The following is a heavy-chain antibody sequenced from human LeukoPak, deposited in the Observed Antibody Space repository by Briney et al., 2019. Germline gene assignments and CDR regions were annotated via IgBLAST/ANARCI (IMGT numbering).Heavy chain of an antibody. CDR3: TASLLWFGELTFDY. D-gene: IGHD3-10*01. CDR1: GFTFSNAW. Sequence: GGSLRLSCAASGFTFSNAWMSWVRQAPGKGLEWVGRIKSKTDGGTTDYAAPAKGRFTISRDDSKNTLYLQMNSLKTEDTAVYYCTASLLWFGELTFDYWGQGTLVTVSS. V-gene: IGHV3-15*01. CDR2: IKSKTDGGTT. J-gene: IGHJ4*02.